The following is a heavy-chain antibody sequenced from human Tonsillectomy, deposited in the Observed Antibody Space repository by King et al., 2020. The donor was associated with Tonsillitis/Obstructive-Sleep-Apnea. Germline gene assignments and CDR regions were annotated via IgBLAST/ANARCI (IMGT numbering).Heavy chain of an antibody. J-gene: IGHJ4*02. CDR3: ARGGGGATVVTPFDY. D-gene: IGHD4-23*01. CDR1: GFTFGSYE. V-gene: IGHV3-48*03. CDR2: ISSSGSTI. Sequence: VQLVESGGGLVQPGGSLRLSCAASGFTFGSYEMNWVRQAPGKGLEWVSYISSSGSTIYYADSVKGRFTISRDNAKNSLYLQMNSLRAEDTAVYYCARGGGGATVVTPFDYWGQGTLVTVSS.